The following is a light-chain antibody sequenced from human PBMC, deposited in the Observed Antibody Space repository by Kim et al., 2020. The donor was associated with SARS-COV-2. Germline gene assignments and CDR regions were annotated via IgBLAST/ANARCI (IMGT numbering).Light chain of an antibody. CDR3: QHLGSSLPYT. Sequence: QGERVPPSCRAIQSIGTPYLAWYQQNPGRAPRLSIYGEPSRATGIPARLSGGGSGTDFTFTISKLEPEDFAVNSGQHLGSSLPYTFGQGTRLEI. CDR2: GEP. J-gene: IGKJ2*01. CDR1: QSIGTPY. V-gene: IGKV3-20*01.